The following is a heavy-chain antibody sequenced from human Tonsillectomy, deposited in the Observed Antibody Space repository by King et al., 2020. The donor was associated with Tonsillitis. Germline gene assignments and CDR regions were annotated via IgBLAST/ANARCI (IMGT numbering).Heavy chain of an antibody. V-gene: IGHV3-15*01. D-gene: IGHD3-10*01. CDR2: IKSKTDGGTT. CDR1: GFTLNNAW. J-gene: IGHJ4*02. Sequence: VQLVESGGGLVKPGGSLRLSCAASGFTLNNAWMNWVRQAPGKGLEWVGHIKSKTDGGTTDYAAPVKGRFTMSRDDSKSTLYLQMNSLKTADTAVYYCTTGYYYFENWGQGTLVTVSS. CDR3: TTGYYYFEN.